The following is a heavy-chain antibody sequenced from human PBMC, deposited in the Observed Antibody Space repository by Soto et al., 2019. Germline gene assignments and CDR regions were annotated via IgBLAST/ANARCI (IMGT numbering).Heavy chain of an antibody. CDR1: GFTFRDYA. V-gene: IGHV3-30*18. CDR2: VSHDGRNT. Sequence: GGSLRLSCAASGFTFRDYAMHWVRQAPDKGLEWVAVVSHDGRNTHYADSVKGRFTISRDSSKNTVSLEMTSLRAEDTAVYYCAKGGRQWLVTSDFNYWGQGALVTVSS. D-gene: IGHD6-19*01. CDR3: AKGGRQWLVTSDFNY. J-gene: IGHJ4*02.